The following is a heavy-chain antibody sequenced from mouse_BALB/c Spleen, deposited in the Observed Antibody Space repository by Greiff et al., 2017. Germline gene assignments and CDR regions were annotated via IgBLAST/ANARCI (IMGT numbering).Heavy chain of an antibody. CDR1: GYTFTDYN. CDR2: IYPYNGGT. CDR3: ASGGITTVVGRGFAY. J-gene: IGHJ3*01. D-gene: IGHD1-1*01. V-gene: IGHV1S29*02. Sequence: EVQLQQSGPELVKPGASVKISCKASGYTFTDYNMHWVKQSHGKSLEWIGYIYPYNGGTGYNQKFKSKATLTVDNSSSTAYMELRSLTSEDSAVYYCASGGITTVVGRGFAYWGQGTLVTVSA.